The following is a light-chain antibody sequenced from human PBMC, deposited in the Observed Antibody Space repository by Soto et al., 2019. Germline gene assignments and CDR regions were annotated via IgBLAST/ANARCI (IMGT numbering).Light chain of an antibody. CDR3: QQRSNWPAT. J-gene: IGKJ3*01. CDR2: GAS. V-gene: IGKV3-15*01. CDR1: QSISSN. Sequence: EIVMTQSPATLSVSPGERATLSCRASQSISSNLVWYQQKPGQAPRLLIYGASTRATGIPARFSGSGSGTEFTLTINSLQSEDFAVYYCQQRSNWPATFGPGTTVDIK.